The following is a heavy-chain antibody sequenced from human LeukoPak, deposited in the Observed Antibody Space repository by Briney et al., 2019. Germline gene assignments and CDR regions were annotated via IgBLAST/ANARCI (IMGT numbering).Heavy chain of an antibody. CDR3: ARGGGKGYYGSGSYYRTNWFDP. V-gene: IGHV1-69*13. J-gene: IGHJ5*02. D-gene: IGHD3-10*01. CDR2: IIPIFGTA. Sequence: SVKVSCKASGGTFSSYAISWVRQAPGQGLEWMGGIIPIFGTANYAQKFQGRVTITADESTSIAYMELSSLRSEDTAVYYCARGGGKGYYGSGSYYRTNWFDPWGQGTLVTVSS. CDR1: GGTFSSYA.